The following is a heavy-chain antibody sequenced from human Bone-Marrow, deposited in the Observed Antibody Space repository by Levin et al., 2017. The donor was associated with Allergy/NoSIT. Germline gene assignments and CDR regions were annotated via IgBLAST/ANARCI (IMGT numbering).Heavy chain of an antibody. Sequence: SGGSLRLSCAASGFTFSSYWMHWVRQAPGKGLVWVARIDGDGRSTNYADSVKGRFTISRDNAKNSLSLQMNSLRAEDTAVYYCASGSYYSEYWGQGTLVTVSS. J-gene: IGHJ4*02. D-gene: IGHD1-1*01. CDR1: GFTFSSYW. CDR3: ASGSYYSEY. V-gene: IGHV3-74*01. CDR2: IDGDGRST.